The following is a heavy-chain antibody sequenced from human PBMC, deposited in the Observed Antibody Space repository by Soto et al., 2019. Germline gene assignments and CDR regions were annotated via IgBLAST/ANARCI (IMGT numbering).Heavy chain of an antibody. CDR2: IYYSGST. J-gene: IGHJ4*02. D-gene: IGHD4-17*01. V-gene: IGHV4-59*01. Sequence: SETLSLTCTVSGDSISGSSWSWIRQPPGKGLEWIGYIYYSGSTNYNPSLKSRVTISVDTSKNQFSLKMSSVTAADTAVYYCARLAPRYYFAYWGQGPLVTVSS. CDR1: GDSISGSS. CDR3: ARLAPRYYFAY.